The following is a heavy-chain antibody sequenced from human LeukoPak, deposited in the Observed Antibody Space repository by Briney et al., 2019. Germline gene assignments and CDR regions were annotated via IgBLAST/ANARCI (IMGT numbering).Heavy chain of an antibody. V-gene: IGHV4-34*01. CDR1: GGSFCGYY. D-gene: IGHD6-13*01. J-gene: IGHJ4*02. CDR2: INHSGST. CDR3: ARGHSSSWYYFDY. Sequence: SVTLSLTCAVYGGSFCGYYWLWIRQPPGKGLEGIGEINHSGSTNYNPSLKSRVTIAVDTSKNQFSLKLSSVTAADTAVYYCARGHSSSWYYFDYWGQGTLVTVSS.